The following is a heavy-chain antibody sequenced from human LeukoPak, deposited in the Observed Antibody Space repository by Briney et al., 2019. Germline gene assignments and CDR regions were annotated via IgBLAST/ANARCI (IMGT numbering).Heavy chain of an antibody. Sequence: PGGSLGLSCAASVFTFSSYEINWVREALGKGLEWVTHISSSGSTIYYADSVKGRFTISRDNAKNSLYLQMNNMRAEDKAVYYCARERYYDSSGYYEAFDIWGQGTMVTVSS. D-gene: IGHD3-22*01. V-gene: IGHV3-48*03. CDR1: VFTFSSYE. CDR3: ARERYYDSSGYYEAFDI. CDR2: ISSSGSTI. J-gene: IGHJ3*02.